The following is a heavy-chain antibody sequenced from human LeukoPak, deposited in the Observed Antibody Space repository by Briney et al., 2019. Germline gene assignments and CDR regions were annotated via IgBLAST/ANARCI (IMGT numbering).Heavy chain of an antibody. CDR3: GKPYPPGDSDAFDI. D-gene: IGHD2-21*02. J-gene: IGHJ3*02. CDR2: ISGSGGST. V-gene: IGHV3-23*01. CDR1: AFIFSSYA. Sequence: QSGRSLRLSCAASAFIFSSYAMSWVRQAPGKGLEWVSAISGSGGSTYYADSVKGRFTISRDNSKNTLYLQMNGLRAEDTAVYYCGKPYPPGDSDAFDIWGQGTMVTVSS.